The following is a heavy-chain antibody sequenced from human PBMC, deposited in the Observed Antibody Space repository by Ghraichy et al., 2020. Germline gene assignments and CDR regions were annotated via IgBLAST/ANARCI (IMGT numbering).Heavy chain of an antibody. Sequence: ASVKVSCKTSGYPFDNFGLGWVRQAHGQGLEWMGWISAYNRNTNFAPKFQGRLTMTIDTSTRTTYMELRSLKSDDTAMYYCGRYYSNFADYWGQGTLVTVSS. CDR1: GYPFDNFG. D-gene: IGHD4-11*01. CDR3: GRYYSNFADY. J-gene: IGHJ4*02. CDR2: ISAYNRNT. V-gene: IGHV1-18*01.